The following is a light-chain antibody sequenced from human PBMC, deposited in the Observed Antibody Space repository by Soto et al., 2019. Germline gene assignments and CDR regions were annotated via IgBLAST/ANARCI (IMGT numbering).Light chain of an antibody. J-gene: IGKJ1*01. V-gene: IGKV3-15*01. Sequence: EIVMTQSPATLSVSPGERAPLSCRASQSVSSDLAWYHQKPGQAPRLLIYGASTRATGIPARFSGSGCGTEFTLTINSLQSEDFAVYYCQQYNNWPRTFGQGTKGDIK. CDR3: QQYNNWPRT. CDR1: QSVSSD. CDR2: GAS.